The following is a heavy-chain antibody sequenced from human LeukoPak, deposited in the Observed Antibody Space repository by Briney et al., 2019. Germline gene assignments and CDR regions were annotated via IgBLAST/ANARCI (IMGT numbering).Heavy chain of an antibody. D-gene: IGHD1-26*01. CDR2: IYYSGST. Sequence: PSETLSLTCTVSGGSISSYYWGWIRQPPGKGLEWIGSIYYSGSTYYNPSLKSRVTIFVDTSKNQFSLKLSSVTGANTAVYYCARRVVGATIDAFDIWGQGTMVTVSS. V-gene: IGHV4-39*01. CDR3: ARRVVGATIDAFDI. J-gene: IGHJ3*02. CDR1: GGSISSYY.